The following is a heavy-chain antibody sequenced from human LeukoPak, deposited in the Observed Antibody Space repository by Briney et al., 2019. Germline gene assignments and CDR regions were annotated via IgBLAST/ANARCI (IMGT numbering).Heavy chain of an antibody. CDR2: ISSSSSTI. J-gene: IGHJ4*02. D-gene: IGHD1-1*01. CDR1: GFTFRTYS. Sequence: PGGSLRLSCAASGFTFRTYSMNWVRQAPGKGLEWVSYISSSSSTIYYADSVKGRFTISRDNAKSSLDLLMNSLRAEDTAVYYCARGWIGPLVRLQLFDYWGQGTVVTVSS. CDR3: ARGWIGPLVRLQLFDY. V-gene: IGHV3-48*01.